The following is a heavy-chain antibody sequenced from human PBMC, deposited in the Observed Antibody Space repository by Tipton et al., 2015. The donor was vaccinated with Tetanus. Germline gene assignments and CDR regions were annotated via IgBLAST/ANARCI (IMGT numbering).Heavy chain of an antibody. D-gene: IGHD3-10*01. Sequence: TLSLTCTISGGSVSGFYWGWVRQPPGKGLEWIGEVYHNGRTNYSPSLESRVTISVDKSKNQFSLRLTSVTAADTAVYYCASLPQVWFGDLFDYWGQGVLVTVSS. J-gene: IGHJ4*02. CDR1: GGSVSGFY. CDR3: ASLPQVWFGDLFDY. CDR2: VYHNGRT. V-gene: IGHV4-4*02.